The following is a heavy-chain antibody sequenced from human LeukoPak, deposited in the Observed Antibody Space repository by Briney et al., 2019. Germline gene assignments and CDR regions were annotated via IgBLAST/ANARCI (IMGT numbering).Heavy chain of an antibody. D-gene: IGHD3-10*01. CDR2: ISVGGGST. V-gene: IGHV3-23*01. CDR3: AKRRITMVRGILDEFDY. Sequence: SGGSLRPSLAASGSTFSTNAMSWVRQPPGKGLGWVSAISVGGGSTYYAESVKGRFNISRDNSKNTLYLQMNSLRAEDTAVYYCAKRRITMVRGILDEFDYWGQGTLVTVSS. CDR1: GSTFSTNA. J-gene: IGHJ4*02.